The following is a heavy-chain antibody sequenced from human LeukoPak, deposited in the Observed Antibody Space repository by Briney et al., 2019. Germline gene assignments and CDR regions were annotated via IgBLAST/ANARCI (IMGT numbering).Heavy chain of an antibody. CDR2: IYYSGST. D-gene: IGHD3-22*01. Sequence: PSETLSLTCTVSGGSISSYYWSWIRQPPGKGLEWIGYIYYSGSTNYNPSLKSRVTISVDTSKNQFSLKLSSVTAADTAVYYCARVMGYDSSGYYLSGYYYYYMDVWGKGTTVTVSS. V-gene: IGHV4-59*01. CDR3: ARVMGYDSSGYYLSGYYYYYMDV. J-gene: IGHJ6*03. CDR1: GGSISSYY.